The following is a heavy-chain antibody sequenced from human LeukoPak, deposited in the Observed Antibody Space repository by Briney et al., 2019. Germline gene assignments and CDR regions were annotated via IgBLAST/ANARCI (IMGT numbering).Heavy chain of an antibody. J-gene: IGHJ4*02. CDR3: ARDPGGWNHHFDY. Sequence: GRSLRLSCAASGFTFSSYGMHWVRQAPGKGLEWVAVIWYDGSNEYYADSVKGRFTISRDNSKNTLYLQMNSLRAEDTAVYYCARDPGGWNHHFDYWGQGTLVTVSS. CDR1: GFTFSSYG. CDR2: IWYDGSNE. D-gene: IGHD1-14*01. V-gene: IGHV3-33*01.